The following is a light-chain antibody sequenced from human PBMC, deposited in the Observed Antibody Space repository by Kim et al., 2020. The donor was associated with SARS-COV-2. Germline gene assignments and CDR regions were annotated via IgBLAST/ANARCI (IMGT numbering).Light chain of an antibody. V-gene: IGKV1-27*01. CDR1: QSISNY. CDR3: QKYNSAPRM. J-gene: IGKJ1*01. CDR2: AAY. Sequence: AFIEDRDTITCRASQSISNYLAWYQRKPEKVPKLLISAAYTLQSGVPSRFSGSGSGTDFTLTISSLQPEDVATYYCQKYNSAPRMFGQGTKVEIK.